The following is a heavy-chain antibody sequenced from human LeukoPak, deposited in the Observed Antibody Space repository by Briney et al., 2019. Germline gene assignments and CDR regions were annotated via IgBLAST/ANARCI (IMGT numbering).Heavy chain of an antibody. CDR3: AKISRQQLVFGY. D-gene: IGHD6-13*01. CDR1: GFTFSSYG. CDR2: IRYDGSNK. J-gene: IGHJ4*02. Sequence: GGSLRLSCAASGFTFSSYGMHWVRQAPGKGLEWVAFIRYDGSNKYYADSVKGRFTTSRDNSKNTLYLQMNSLRAEDTAVYYCAKISRQQLVFGYWGQGTLVTVSS. V-gene: IGHV3-30*02.